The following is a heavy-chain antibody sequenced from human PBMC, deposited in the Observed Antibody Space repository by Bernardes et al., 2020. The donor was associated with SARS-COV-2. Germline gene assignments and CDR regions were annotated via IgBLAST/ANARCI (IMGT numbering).Heavy chain of an antibody. CDR3: AKRSLMSFDY. CDR1: GFTFSSYA. V-gene: IGHV3-23*01. J-gene: IGHJ4*02. Sequence: GGSLRLSCSASGFTFSSYAMSWVRQAPGKGLEWVSSIGPSGAATYYADSVKGRFTISRDNSKNTLHLQMNSLRAEDTAVYYCAKRSLMSFDYWGQGTLVTVSS. D-gene: IGHD3-16*01. CDR2: IGPSGAAT.